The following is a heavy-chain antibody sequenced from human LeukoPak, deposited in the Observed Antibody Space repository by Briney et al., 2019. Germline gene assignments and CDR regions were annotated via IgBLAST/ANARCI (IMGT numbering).Heavy chain of an antibody. J-gene: IGHJ4*02. CDR3: ARSSAVTGPYYFDY. V-gene: IGHV1-2*02. Sequence: ASVKVSCKASGYTFTGYYMHWVRQAPGQGLEWMGWINPNSGGTNYAQKFQGRVTMTRDTSISTAYMELSRLRSDDTAVYFCARSSAVTGPYYFDYWGQGTLVTVSS. D-gene: IGHD2-21*02. CDR2: INPNSGGT. CDR1: GYTFTGYY.